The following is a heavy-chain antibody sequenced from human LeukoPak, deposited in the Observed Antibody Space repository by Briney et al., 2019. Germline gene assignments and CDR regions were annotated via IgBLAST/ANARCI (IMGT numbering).Heavy chain of an antibody. V-gene: IGHV3-48*01. CDR3: ARPGGSSWYSPLNY. CDR1: GFTFSSYS. D-gene: IGHD6-13*01. J-gene: IGHJ4*02. CDR2: ISSSSSTI. Sequence: GGSLRLSCAASGFTFSSYSMNWVRQAPGKGLEWVSYISSSSSTIYYADSVKGRFTISRDNAKNSLYLQMNSLRAEDTAVYYCARPGGSSWYSPLNYWGQGTLVTVSS.